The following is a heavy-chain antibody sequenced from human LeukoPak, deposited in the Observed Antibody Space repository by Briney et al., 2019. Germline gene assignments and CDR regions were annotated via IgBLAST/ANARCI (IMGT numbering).Heavy chain of an antibody. J-gene: IGHJ4*02. CDR2: IYYSGST. CDR3: ARGYSSSWEYYFDY. D-gene: IGHD6-13*01. Sequence: SETLSLTCTVSGGSISSSSYYWGWIRQPPGKGLEWIGSIYYSGSTYYNPSLKSRVTISVDTSKNQFSLKLSSVTAADTAVYYCARGYSSSWEYYFDYWGQETLVTVSS. CDR1: GGSISSSSYY. V-gene: IGHV4-39*01.